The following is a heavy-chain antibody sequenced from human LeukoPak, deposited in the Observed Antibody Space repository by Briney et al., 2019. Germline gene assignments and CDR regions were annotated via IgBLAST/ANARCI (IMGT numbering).Heavy chain of an antibody. Sequence: GGSLRLSCAASGFTFSSYEMNWVRQAPGKGLEWVSYISTSGSTKHYADSVKGRFTISRDNAKDSLYLQMNSLRAEVTAVYYCARVLWVQPSGDYWGQGTLVTVSS. CDR3: ARVLWVQPSGDY. CDR2: ISTSGSTK. J-gene: IGHJ4*02. D-gene: IGHD5-18*01. CDR1: GFTFSSYE. V-gene: IGHV3-48*03.